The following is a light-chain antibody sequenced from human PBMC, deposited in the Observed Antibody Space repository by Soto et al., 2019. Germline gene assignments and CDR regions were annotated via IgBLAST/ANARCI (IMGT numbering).Light chain of an antibody. V-gene: IGKV1-5*03. Sequence: DIQMTQSPSTLSASVGDRVTITCRASQTVNNWLAWYQQKPGKAPKVLIYKASRLQSGVPSRFSGSGSGTEFTLTISSLQPEDFATYYCQQYKTSYTFGQGTKLEIK. CDR2: KAS. J-gene: IGKJ2*01. CDR3: QQYKTSYT. CDR1: QTVNNW.